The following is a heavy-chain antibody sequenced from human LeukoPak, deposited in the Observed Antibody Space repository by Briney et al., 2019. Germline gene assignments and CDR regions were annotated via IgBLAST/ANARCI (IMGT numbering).Heavy chain of an antibody. D-gene: IGHD1-1*01. CDR1: GFTFSSYW. Sequence: PGGSLRLSCAASGFTFSSYWMSWVRQAPGKGLEWVSVIYSGGSTYYADSVKGRFTISRDNSKNTLYLQVNSLRAEDTAVYYCAKEVQGYFDYWGQGTLVTVSS. CDR3: AKEVQGYFDY. V-gene: IGHV3-53*01. CDR2: IYSGGST. J-gene: IGHJ4*02.